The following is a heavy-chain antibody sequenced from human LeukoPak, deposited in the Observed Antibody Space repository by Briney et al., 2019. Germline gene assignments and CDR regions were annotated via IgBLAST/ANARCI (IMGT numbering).Heavy chain of an antibody. Sequence: GGSLRLSCAACGFTFSSYAMNWVRQAPGKGLEWVSYISSSGSTIYYADSVKGRFTISRDNAKNSLYLQMNSLRAEDTAVYYCARENYYDSSGYGMDVWGQGTTLTVSS. D-gene: IGHD3-22*01. CDR3: ARENYYDSSGYGMDV. CDR1: GFTFSSYA. V-gene: IGHV3-48*03. J-gene: IGHJ6*02. CDR2: ISSSGSTI.